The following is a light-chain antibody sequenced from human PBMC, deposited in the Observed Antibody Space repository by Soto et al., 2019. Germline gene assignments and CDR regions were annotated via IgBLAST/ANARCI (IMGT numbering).Light chain of an antibody. CDR3: QQSYSTPFT. CDR2: AAS. V-gene: IGKV1-39*01. J-gene: IGKJ4*01. CDR1: QSISSY. Sequence: DIQITQSPSSLSASVGDRGTITCRASQSISSYLNWYQQKPGKAPKLLIYAASSLQSGVPSRFSGSGSGTDFTLTISSLQPEDFATCYCQQSYSTPFTFGGGTKVDIK.